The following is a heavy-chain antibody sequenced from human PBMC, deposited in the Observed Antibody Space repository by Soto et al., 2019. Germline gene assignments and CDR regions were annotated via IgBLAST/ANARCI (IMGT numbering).Heavy chain of an antibody. CDR2: INPFDGSR. D-gene: IGHD3-10*01. J-gene: IGHJ4*02. Sequence: QVQLVQSGAEVKKPGASVKVSCKASGYIFTSYYIHWVRQAPGQGLEWMGWINPFDGSRMFAQSFQGRVTMTRDTSTSTVYMEVSSPRSEDTPVYYCSRVDPGETSPFDHWGQGTLVTVSS. CDR3: SRVDPGETSPFDH. CDR1: GYIFTSYY. V-gene: IGHV1-46*03.